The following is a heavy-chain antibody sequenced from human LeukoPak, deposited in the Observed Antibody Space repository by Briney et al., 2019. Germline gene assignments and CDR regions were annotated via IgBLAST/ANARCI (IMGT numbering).Heavy chain of an antibody. Sequence: ASVKVSCKVSGYTLTELSMHWVRQAPGKGLEWMGWINPNSGGTNYAQKFQGRVTMTRDTSISTAYMELSRLRSDDTAVYYCARRGNGGDWFDPWGQGTLVTVSS. V-gene: IGHV1-2*02. CDR3: ARRGNGGDWFDP. CDR1: GYTLTELS. CDR2: INPNSGGT. J-gene: IGHJ5*02. D-gene: IGHD3-16*01.